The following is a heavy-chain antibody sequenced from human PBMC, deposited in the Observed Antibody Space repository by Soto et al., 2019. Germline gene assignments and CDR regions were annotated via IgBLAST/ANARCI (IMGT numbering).Heavy chain of an antibody. Sequence: EVQLLESGGGLVRPGGSLRLSCAASGFSFTSYALSWVRQAPGKGLEWVSTISGSDGKTYYADSVKGRFSISRDTSKTTLYLQMNSLRVEDTAAYYCARWSFLDYWGQGTRVTVS. CDR3: ARWSFLDY. CDR1: GFSFTSYA. D-gene: IGHD1-26*01. V-gene: IGHV3-23*01. J-gene: IGHJ4*02. CDR2: ISGSDGKT.